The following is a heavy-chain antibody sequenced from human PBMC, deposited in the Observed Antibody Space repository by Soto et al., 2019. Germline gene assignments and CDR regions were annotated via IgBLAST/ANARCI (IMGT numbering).Heavy chain of an antibody. CDR3: ARSAGGSAVCGC. Sequence: QVQLQESGPGLVKPSGTLSLTCGVSGGSISSSDWWSWVRPPPGKGLEWIGEIYHSGTTNYNPSLKSRLTISIDTSNNQFSLNLRSVTAADTAVYYCARSAGGSAVCGCWGQGTLVTVSS. CDR1: GGSISSSDW. CDR2: IYHSGTT. V-gene: IGHV4-4*02. J-gene: IGHJ4*02. D-gene: IGHD2-15*01.